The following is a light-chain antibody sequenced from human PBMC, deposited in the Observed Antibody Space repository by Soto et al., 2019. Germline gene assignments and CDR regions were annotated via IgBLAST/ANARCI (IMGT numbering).Light chain of an antibody. CDR3: QQYYNWPRT. Sequence: EIVMTQSPDTLSVAPGERATLACRASQSVSSNLAWYQHKPGQAPRLLTYGASTRDTGIPSRFSGSGSGTEFTLTISSLQPEDFAVYYCQQYYNWPRTFGQGTKVDIK. CDR2: GAS. CDR1: QSVSSN. J-gene: IGKJ1*01. V-gene: IGKV3-15*01.